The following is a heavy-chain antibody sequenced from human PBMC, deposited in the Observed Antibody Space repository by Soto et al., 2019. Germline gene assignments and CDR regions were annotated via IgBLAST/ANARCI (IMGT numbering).Heavy chain of an antibody. J-gene: IGHJ6*02. CDR2: ISGSGGST. D-gene: IGHD6-6*01. CDR3: ATAARPNYYYGMDV. Sequence: PGGSMRLSCAASGFTVSSYAMSWVRQAPGKGLEWVSAISGSGGSTYYADSVKGRFTISRDNSKNTLYLQMNSLRAEDTAVYYCATAARPNYYYGMDVWGQGTTVTVSS. V-gene: IGHV3-23*01. CDR1: GFTVSSYA.